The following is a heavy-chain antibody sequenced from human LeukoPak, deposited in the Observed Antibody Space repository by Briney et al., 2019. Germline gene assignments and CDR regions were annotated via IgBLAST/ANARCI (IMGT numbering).Heavy chain of an antibody. CDR1: GGSFSGYY. CDR2: INHSGST. D-gene: IGHD3-9*01. J-gene: IGHJ4*02. V-gene: IGHV4-34*01. Sequence: SETLSLTCAVYGGSFSGYYWSWIRQPPGKGLEWIGEINHSGSTNYNPSLKSRVTISVDTSKNQFSLKLSSVTAADTAVYYCAKGQLRYFDWLSTPQDNYFDYWGQGTLVTVSS. CDR3: AKGQLRYFDWLSTPQDNYFDY.